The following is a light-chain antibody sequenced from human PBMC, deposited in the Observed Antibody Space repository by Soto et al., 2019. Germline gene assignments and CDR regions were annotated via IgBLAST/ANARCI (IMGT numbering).Light chain of an antibody. V-gene: IGKV3D-20*02. CDR1: QTLSSSY. CDR3: QQRSIWPLT. Sequence: EIVLTQSPGTLSLSPGERATLSCRASQTLSSSYLAWYQQKPGQGPRLLIYGASSRATGIPDRFSGSGSGTDFSLTISRLEPEDFVVYYCQQRSIWPLTFGGGTKVDIK. J-gene: IGKJ4*01. CDR2: GAS.